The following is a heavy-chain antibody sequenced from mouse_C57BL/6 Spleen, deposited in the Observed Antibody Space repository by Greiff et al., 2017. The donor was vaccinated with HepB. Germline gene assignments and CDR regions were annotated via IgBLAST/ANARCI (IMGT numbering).Heavy chain of an antibody. CDR2: IDPSDSYT. J-gene: IGHJ2*01. CDR1: GYTFTSYW. Sequence: VQLQQSGAELVRPGTSVKLSCKASGYTFTSYWMHWVKQRPGQGLEWIGVIDPSDSYTNYNQKFKGKATLTVDTSSSTAYMQLSSLTSEDSAVYYCARRGGLRAFDYWGQGTTLTVSS. V-gene: IGHV1-59*01. CDR3: ARRGGLRAFDY. D-gene: IGHD3-3*01.